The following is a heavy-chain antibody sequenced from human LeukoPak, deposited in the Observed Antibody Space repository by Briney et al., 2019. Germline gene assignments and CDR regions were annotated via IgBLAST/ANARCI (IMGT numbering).Heavy chain of an antibody. CDR2: IYYSGRT. D-gene: IGHD1-26*01. CDR1: DDSIRSSYYY. CDR3: AKSGGYGLIDY. J-gene: IGHJ4*02. Sequence: NPSETLSLTCTVSDDSIRSSYYYWGWIRQSPGKGLEWIGSIYYSGRTYYNPSLKSRVTISVDTSKNQFSLRLNSVTAADTAMYYCAKSGGYGLIDYWGQGTRVTVSS. V-gene: IGHV4-39*01.